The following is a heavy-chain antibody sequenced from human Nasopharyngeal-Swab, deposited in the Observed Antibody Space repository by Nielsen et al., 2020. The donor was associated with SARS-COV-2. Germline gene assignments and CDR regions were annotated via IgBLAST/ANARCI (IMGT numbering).Heavy chain of an antibody. CDR2: IYRGGST. V-gene: IGHV3-53*01. D-gene: IGHD4-23*01. J-gene: IGHJ4*02. Sequence: GESLKISCAASGFSVSSNYMSWVRQAPGKGLEWVSVIYRGGSTYYADSVKGRFTISRDNSKNTLYFQMNSLRAEDTAVYYCARESYGGGGFDCWGQGTLVTVSS. CDR1: GFSVSSNY. CDR3: ARESYGGGGFDC.